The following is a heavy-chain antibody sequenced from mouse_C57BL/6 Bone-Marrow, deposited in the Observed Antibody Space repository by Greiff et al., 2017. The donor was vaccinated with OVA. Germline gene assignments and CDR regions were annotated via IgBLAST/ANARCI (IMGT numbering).Heavy chain of an antibody. CDR3: TAAQATWVSFDY. CDR2: IRLKSDNYAT. D-gene: IGHD3-2*02. Sequence: EVQLVESGGGLVQPGGSMKLSCVASGFTFSNYWMNWVRQSPEKGLEWVAQIRLKSDNYATHYAESVKGRFTISRDDSKSSVYLQMNNLRAEDTGIYYCTAAQATWVSFDYWGQGTTLTVSS. V-gene: IGHV6-3*01. J-gene: IGHJ2*01. CDR1: GFTFSNYW.